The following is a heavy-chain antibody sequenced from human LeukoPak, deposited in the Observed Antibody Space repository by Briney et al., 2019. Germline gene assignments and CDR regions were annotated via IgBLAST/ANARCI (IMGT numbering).Heavy chain of an antibody. J-gene: IGHJ5*02. CDR3: ARDLALGGWLDP. CDR2: IYYSGST. D-gene: IGHD1-26*01. CDR1: GGSISSYY. V-gene: IGHV4-59*13. Sequence: SETLSLTCTVSGGSISSYYWSWIRQPPGKGLEWIGYIYYSGSTNYNPSLKSRVTISVDTSKNQFSLKLSSVTAADTAVYYCARDLALGGWLDPWGQGTLVTVSS.